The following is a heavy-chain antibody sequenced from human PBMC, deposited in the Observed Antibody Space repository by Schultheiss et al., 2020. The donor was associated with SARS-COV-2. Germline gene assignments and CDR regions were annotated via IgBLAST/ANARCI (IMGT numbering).Heavy chain of an antibody. V-gene: IGHV4-31*03. CDR1: GGSISSGGYY. J-gene: IGHJ5*02. Sequence: SQTLSLTRTVSGGSISSGGYYWSWIRQHPGKGLEWIGYIYYSGSTYYNPSLKSRVTISVDRSKNQFSLKLSSVTAADTAVYYCARAGGGYCSGGSCPGRWFDPWGQGTLVTVSS. D-gene: IGHD2-15*01. CDR3: ARAGGGYCSGGSCPGRWFDP. CDR2: IYYSGST.